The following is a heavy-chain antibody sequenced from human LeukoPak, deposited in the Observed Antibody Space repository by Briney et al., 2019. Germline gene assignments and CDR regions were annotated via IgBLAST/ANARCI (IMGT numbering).Heavy chain of an antibody. J-gene: IGHJ4*02. V-gene: IGHV4-39*07. Sequence: SETLSLTCTVSGGSISSSSYYWDWIRQPPGKGLEWIGSIYYSGSTYYNPSLKSRVTISVDTSKNQFSLQLTSMTAADTAVYYCARVGYSYGRLFDQWGQGTLVTVSS. CDR3: ARVGYSYGRLFDQ. D-gene: IGHD5-18*01. CDR1: GGSISSSSYY. CDR2: IYYSGST.